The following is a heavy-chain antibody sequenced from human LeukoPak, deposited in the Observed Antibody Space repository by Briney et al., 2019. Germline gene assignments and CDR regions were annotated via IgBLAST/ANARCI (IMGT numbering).Heavy chain of an antibody. CDR1: GGSFSGYY. D-gene: IGHD2-8*01. V-gene: IGHV4-34*01. Sequence: SETLSLTCAVYGGSFSGYYWSWIRQPPGKGLEWIGEINHSGSTNYNPSLKSRVTISVDTSKNQLSLKLSSVTAADTAVYYCAGYCTNGVCYSYFQHWGQGTLVTVSS. J-gene: IGHJ1*01. CDR3: AGYCTNGVCYSYFQH. CDR2: INHSGST.